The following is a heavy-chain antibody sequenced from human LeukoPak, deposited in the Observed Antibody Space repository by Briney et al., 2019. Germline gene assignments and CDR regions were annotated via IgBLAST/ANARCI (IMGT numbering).Heavy chain of an antibody. CDR3: ARSPGYCSGGSCYVFDY. D-gene: IGHD2-15*01. J-gene: IGHJ4*02. CDR2: IYPGDSDT. V-gene: IGHV5-51*01. CDR1: GYSFTSYW. Sequence: GESLKISCKGSGYSFTSYWIGWVRQMPGKGLEWMGVIYPGDSDTRYSPSFQGQVTISADKSISTAYLQWSSLKASDTAMYYCARSPGYCSGGSCYVFDYWGQGTLVTVSS.